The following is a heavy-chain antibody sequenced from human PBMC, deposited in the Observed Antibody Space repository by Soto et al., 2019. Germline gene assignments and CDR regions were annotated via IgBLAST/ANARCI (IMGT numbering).Heavy chain of an antibody. CDR3: ARDVDIVVVPAALNYYYYGMDV. D-gene: IGHD2-2*01. Sequence: GASVKVSCKASGGTFSSYAISWVRQAPGQGLEWMGGIIPIFGTANYAQKFQGRVTITADESTSTAYVELSSLRSEDTAVYYCARDVDIVVVPAALNYYYYGMDVWGQGTTVTVS. J-gene: IGHJ6*02. V-gene: IGHV1-69*13. CDR2: IIPIFGTA. CDR1: GGTFSSYA.